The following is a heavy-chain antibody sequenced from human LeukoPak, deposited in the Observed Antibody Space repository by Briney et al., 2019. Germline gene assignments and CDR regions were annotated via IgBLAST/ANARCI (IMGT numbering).Heavy chain of an antibody. D-gene: IGHD6-19*01. CDR1: GFIFSSYA. CDR2: ISYDGSNK. V-gene: IGHV3-30-3*01. J-gene: IGHJ6*02. CDR3: ARGAGYSSGFLYYYYYGMDV. Sequence: GSLRLSCAASGFIFSSYAMHWVRQAPGKGLEWVAVISYDGSNKYYADSVKGRFTISRDNSKNTLYLQMNSLRAEDTAVYYCARGAGYSSGFLYYYYYGMDVWGQGTTVTVSS.